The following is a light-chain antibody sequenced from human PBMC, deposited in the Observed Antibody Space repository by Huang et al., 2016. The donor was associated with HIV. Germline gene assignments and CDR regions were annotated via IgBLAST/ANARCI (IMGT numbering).Light chain of an antibody. CDR2: GAS. Sequence: EVVMTQSPATLSLSPGERATLSCRASQSVSTNLAWYQQKPGQAPRLLIYGASTRATGIPGRFSGSGSGTEFTLTISSLQSEDFVVYYCQQYYNWPPYTFGQGTKLETK. J-gene: IGKJ2*01. CDR3: QQYYNWPPYT. CDR1: QSVSTN. V-gene: IGKV3-15*01.